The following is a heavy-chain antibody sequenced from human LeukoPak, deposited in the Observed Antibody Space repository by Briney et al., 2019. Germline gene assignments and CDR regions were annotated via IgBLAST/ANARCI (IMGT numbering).Heavy chain of an antibody. J-gene: IGHJ5*02. D-gene: IGHD4-17*01. Sequence: GGSLRLSCAASGLTDSHNYVSWVRQAPGKGLEWVSAIHTSGGTCYADSVKGRFTISRDTSKNTLYLQINSLRVEDTAVYYCIVFGDSNHWGQGTLVTVSS. CDR2: IHTSGGT. CDR3: IVFGDSNH. V-gene: IGHV3-53*01. CDR1: GLTDSHNY.